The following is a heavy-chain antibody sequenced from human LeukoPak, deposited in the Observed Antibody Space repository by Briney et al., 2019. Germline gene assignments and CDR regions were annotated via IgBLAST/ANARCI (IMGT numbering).Heavy chain of an antibody. CDR1: GFIFSNYA. CDR3: AREERGLAIDY. Sequence: PGGSLRLSCAASGFIFSNYAMHWVRQAQGKGLEYVSAISASDGSTYYASSVKGRFTISRDNSKSILYLQMGSLRDEDKAVYYCAREERGLAIDYWGQGTLVTVSS. D-gene: IGHD5-12*01. J-gene: IGHJ4*02. CDR2: ISASDGST. V-gene: IGHV3-64*01.